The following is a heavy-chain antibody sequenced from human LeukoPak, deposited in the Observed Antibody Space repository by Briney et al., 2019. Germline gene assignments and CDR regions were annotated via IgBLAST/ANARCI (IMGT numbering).Heavy chain of an antibody. CDR1: GGSLSDYY. CDR2: ISHSGST. Sequence: SETLSLTCAVYGGSLSDYYWNWICQPPGKGLEWIGEISHSGSTNYNPSLKSRVTISVDTSKNQFSLKLSSVTAADTAMYYCAREDYVWGSYRKLDYWGQGTLVTVSS. J-gene: IGHJ4*02. CDR3: AREDYVWGSYRKLDY. V-gene: IGHV4-34*01. D-gene: IGHD3-16*02.